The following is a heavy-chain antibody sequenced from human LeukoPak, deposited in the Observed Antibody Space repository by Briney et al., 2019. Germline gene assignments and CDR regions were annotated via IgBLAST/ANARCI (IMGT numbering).Heavy chain of an antibody. D-gene: IGHD6-19*01. CDR3: AGDLGGSGWYYFDY. CDR1: GFTFSSYS. V-gene: IGHV3-21*01. CDR2: ISSSSSYI. J-gene: IGHJ4*02. Sequence: SGGSLRLSCAASGFTFSSYSMNWVRQAPGKGLEWVSSISSSSSYIYYADSVKGRFTISRDNAKNSLYLQMNSLRAEDTAVYYCAGDLGGSGWYYFDYWGQGTLVTVSS.